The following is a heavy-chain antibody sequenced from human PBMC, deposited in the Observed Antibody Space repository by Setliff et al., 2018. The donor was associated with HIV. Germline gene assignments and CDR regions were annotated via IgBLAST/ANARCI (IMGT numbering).Heavy chain of an antibody. Sequence: SETLSLTCAMYGDSFGDFYWNWIHQAPGKGLEWIVELNDRGHINYNPSLKSRVTISLDTSNNQFSLKLTSVTAADTAMYYCASFFVTTVTNQDYWGQGTPVIVSS. CDR2: LNDRGHI. CDR1: GDSFGDFY. D-gene: IGHD4-17*01. V-gene: IGHV4-34*01. J-gene: IGHJ4*02. CDR3: ASFFVTTVTNQDY.